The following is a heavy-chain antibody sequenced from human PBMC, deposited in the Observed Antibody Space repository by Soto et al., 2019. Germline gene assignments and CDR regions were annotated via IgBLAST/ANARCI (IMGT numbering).Heavy chain of an antibody. CDR3: EPSSPTRGYDY. Sequence: EVQLLESGGGLVQPGGSLRLSCAASGFTFSSYAMSWVRQAPGKGLEWVSGISGSGGGTYYADSVKGRLTISRDNSKNPLFLKMTSLRAEDRAVFSCEPSSPTRGYDYGGKGPLATVSS. V-gene: IGHV3-23*01. J-gene: IGHJ4*02. CDR2: ISGSGGGT. D-gene: IGHD3-10*01. CDR1: GFTFSSYA.